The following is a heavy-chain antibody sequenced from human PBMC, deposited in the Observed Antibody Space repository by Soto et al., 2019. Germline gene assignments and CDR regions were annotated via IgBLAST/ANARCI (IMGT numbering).Heavy chain of an antibody. D-gene: IGHD4-17*01. Sequence: PSQSMSLTCTVSGVSINIHPYFCGLIGQHSEKGLQWIGYTYSSGTTYFNPSLLSRVGMSLDTSGNRFSLRLTSVTAADTAVYYCARGADYGDTVREYFFDYWGQGALVTVS. CDR1: GVSINIHPYF. CDR3: ARGADYGDTVREYFFDY. CDR2: TYSSGTT. V-gene: IGHV4-31*03. J-gene: IGHJ4*02.